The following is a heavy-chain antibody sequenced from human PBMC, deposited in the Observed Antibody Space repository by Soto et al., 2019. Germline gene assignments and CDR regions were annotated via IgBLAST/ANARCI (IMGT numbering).Heavy chain of an antibody. CDR3: ARPVGYSYRFDAFDI. J-gene: IGHJ3*02. Sequence: GASVKLSCKASGGTFSSYAISWVRQAPGQGLEWMGGIIPIFGTANYAQKFQGRVTITADESTSTAYMELSSLRSGDTAVYYCARPVGYSYRFDAFDIWGQGTMVTVSS. D-gene: IGHD5-18*01. V-gene: IGHV1-69*13. CDR2: IIPIFGTA. CDR1: GGTFSSYA.